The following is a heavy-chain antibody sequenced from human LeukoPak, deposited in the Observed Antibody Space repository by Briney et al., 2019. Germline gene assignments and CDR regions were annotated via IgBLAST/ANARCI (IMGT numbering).Heavy chain of an antibody. CDR2: IKQDGSEK. J-gene: IGHJ4*02. CDR1: GFTFSSYW. Sequence: GGSLRLSCAASGFTFSSYWMSWVRQAPGKGLEWVANIKQDGSEKYYVDSVKGRFTISRDNAKNSLYLQMNSLRAEDTAVYYCAKTRGYSGYDHFDYWGQGTLVTVSS. V-gene: IGHV3-7*05. CDR3: AKTRGYSGYDHFDY. D-gene: IGHD5-12*01.